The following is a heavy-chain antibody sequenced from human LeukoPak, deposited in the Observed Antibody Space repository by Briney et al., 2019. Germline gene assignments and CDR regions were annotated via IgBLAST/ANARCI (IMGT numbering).Heavy chain of an antibody. CDR1: GYTFSNYY. Sequence: ASVKVSCKASGYTFSNYYMHWVRQAPGQGLEWMGLINPTGTGTNYAQKFRGRVTLTRDTSTTTVYMELSSLRSEDSAVYYCARESGGSGWSFDYWGQGTLVTVSS. V-gene: IGHV1-46*01. D-gene: IGHD6-19*01. CDR3: ARESGGSGWSFDY. CDR2: INPTGTGT. J-gene: IGHJ4*02.